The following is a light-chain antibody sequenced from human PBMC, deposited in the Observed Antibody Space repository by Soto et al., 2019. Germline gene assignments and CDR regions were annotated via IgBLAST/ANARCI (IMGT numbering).Light chain of an antibody. V-gene: IGKV3D-20*02. CDR1: QSVSTNS. CDR3: QQRSNWPH. Sequence: EIVLTQSPDTLSLSPGERATLSCRASQSVSTNSLAWYQQKPGQAPRPLIYAASSRATGTPDRFSGGGSGTDFTLTISRLEPEDFAVYYCQQRSNWPHFGQGTRLEI. J-gene: IGKJ5*01. CDR2: AAS.